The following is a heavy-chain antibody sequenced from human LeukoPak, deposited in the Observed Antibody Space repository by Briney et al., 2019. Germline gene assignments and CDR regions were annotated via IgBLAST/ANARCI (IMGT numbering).Heavy chain of an antibody. CDR1: GFTFSSYG. J-gene: IGHJ4*02. CDR3: AKDISAVTTEYFDY. CDR2: ISYDGSNK. V-gene: IGHV3-30*18. Sequence: PGGSLRLSCAASGFTFSSYGMHWVRQAPGKGLEWVAVISYDGSNKYYADSVKGRFTISRDNSKNTLYLQMNSLRAEDTAVYYCAKDISAVTTEYFDYWGQGTLVTVSS. D-gene: IGHD4-11*01.